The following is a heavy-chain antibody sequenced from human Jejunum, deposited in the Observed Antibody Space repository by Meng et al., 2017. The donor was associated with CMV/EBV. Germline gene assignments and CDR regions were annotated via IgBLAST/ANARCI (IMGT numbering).Heavy chain of an antibody. D-gene: IGHD4-17*01. CDR2: IIPIFRTT. CDR3: ATAPGGDYEPYYYYGLDV. J-gene: IGHJ6*02. CDR1: YNCYA. V-gene: IGHV1-69*05. Sequence: YNCYAISWVRQAPGQGLEWMGGIIPIFRTTNYAQRYQGRATITTGESTSTVYMELSSLTSDDTAVDYCATAPGGDYEPYYYYGLDVWGPGTTVAVSS.